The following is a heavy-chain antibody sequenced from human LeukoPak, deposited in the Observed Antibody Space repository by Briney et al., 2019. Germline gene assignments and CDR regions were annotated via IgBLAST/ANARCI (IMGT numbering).Heavy chain of an antibody. CDR2: INSDGTNI. CDR1: GFSFSNYW. Sequence: GGSLRLSCAASGFSFSNYWMHWVRQAPGKGLVWASRINSDGTNIRYADSVKGRFTISRDNAKNTLYLQMNSLRAEDTAVYYCARDAYADFDYWGQGTLVTVSS. D-gene: IGHD2-2*01. V-gene: IGHV3-74*01. CDR3: ARDAYADFDY. J-gene: IGHJ4*02.